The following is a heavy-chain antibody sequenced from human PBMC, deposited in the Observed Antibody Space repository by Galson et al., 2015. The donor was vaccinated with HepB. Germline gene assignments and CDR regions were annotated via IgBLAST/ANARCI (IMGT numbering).Heavy chain of an antibody. V-gene: IGHV1-58*01. CDR1: GFTFTSSA. CDR3: AADRAYDFWSGYYARFDY. CDR2: IVVGSGNT. J-gene: IGHJ4*02. Sequence: SVKVSCKASGFTFTSSAVQWVRQARGQRLEWIGWIVVGSGNTNYAQKFQERVTITRDMSTSTAYMELSSLRSEDTAVYYCAADRAYDFWSGYYARFDYWGQGTLVTVSS. D-gene: IGHD3-3*01.